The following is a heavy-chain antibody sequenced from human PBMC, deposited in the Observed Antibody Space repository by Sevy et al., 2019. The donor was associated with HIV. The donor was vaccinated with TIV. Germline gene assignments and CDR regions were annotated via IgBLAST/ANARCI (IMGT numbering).Heavy chain of an antibody. CDR1: GFTFSSYW. D-gene: IGHD3-16*02. J-gene: IGHJ4*02. CDR3: ARGDYDYVWGSYLGY. Sequence: GGSLRLSCAASGFTFSSYWMSRVRQAPWKGLEWVANIKQDGSEKYYVDSVKGRFTISRDNAKNSLYLQMNSLSAEDTAVYYCARGDYDYVWGSYLGYWGQGTLVTVSS. CDR2: IKQDGSEK. V-gene: IGHV3-7*03.